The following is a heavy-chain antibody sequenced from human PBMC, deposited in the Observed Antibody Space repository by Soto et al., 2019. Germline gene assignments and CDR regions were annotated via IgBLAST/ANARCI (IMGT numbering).Heavy chain of an antibody. J-gene: IGHJ6*03. CDR1: GGSISSYY. V-gene: IGHV4-59*01. CDR3: ARDLEDYWRGYYYYYMDV. Sequence: SETLSLTCTVSGGSISSYYWSWIRQPPGKGLEWIGYIYYSGSTNYNPSLKSRVTISVDTSKNQFSLKLSSVTAADTAVYYCARDLEDYWRGYYYYYMDVWGKGTTVTAP. CDR2: IYYSGST. D-gene: IGHD1-1*01.